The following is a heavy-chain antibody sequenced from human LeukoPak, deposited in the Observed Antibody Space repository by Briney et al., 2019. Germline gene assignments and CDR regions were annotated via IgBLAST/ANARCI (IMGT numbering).Heavy chain of an antibody. V-gene: IGHV3-7*03. Sequence: GGSLRLSCAASGFTFSSYWMNWVRQAPGKGLERVAKIKQDGSEKYYVDSVKGRFTISRDNAKNSLYLQMNSLRAEDTAVYYCARGYYGMDVWGQGTTVTVSS. J-gene: IGHJ6*02. CDR2: IKQDGSEK. CDR3: ARGYYGMDV. CDR1: GFTFSSYW.